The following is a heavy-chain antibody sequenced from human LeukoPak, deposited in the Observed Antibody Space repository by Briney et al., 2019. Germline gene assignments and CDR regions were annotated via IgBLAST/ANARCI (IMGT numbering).Heavy chain of an antibody. J-gene: IGHJ6*02. V-gene: IGHV3-23*01. Sequence: PGGSLRLSCAASGFNFRGYAMSWVRQAPGKGLEWVSAISGSGARAHYAESVRGRFTISRDNSQNTLHLQMTSLRAEDTAVYYCAKEVVRGETNYYYYGMDVWGQGTTVTVSS. CDR2: ISGSGARA. CDR1: GFNFRGYA. D-gene: IGHD3-10*01. CDR3: AKEVVRGETNYYYYGMDV.